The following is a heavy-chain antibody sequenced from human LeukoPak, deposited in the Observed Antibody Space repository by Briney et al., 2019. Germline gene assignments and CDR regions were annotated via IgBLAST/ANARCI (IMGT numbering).Heavy chain of an antibody. CDR2: IYHSGST. CDR3: AADDLDMGY. Sequence: PSETLSLTCTVSGYSITSGYYWGWIRQPPGKGLEWIGSIYHSGSTYYNPSLKSRVTISVDTSKNQFSLKLSSVTAADTAVYYCAADDLDMGYWGQGTLVTVSS. D-gene: IGHD2-2*03. V-gene: IGHV4-38-2*02. CDR1: GYSITSGYY. J-gene: IGHJ4*02.